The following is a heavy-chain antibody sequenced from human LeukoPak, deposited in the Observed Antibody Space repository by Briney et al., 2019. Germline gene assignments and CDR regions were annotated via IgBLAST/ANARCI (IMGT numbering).Heavy chain of an antibody. CDR1: GGSISSSSYY. V-gene: IGHV4-39*07. CDR2: IYYSGST. D-gene: IGHD1-26*01. Sequence: PSETLSLTCTVSGGSISSSSYYWGWIRQPPGKGLEWIGSIYYSGSTYYNPSLKSRVTISVDTSKNQFSLKLSSVTAADTAVYYCARAERGRATESNWFDPWGQGTLVTVSS. CDR3: ARAERGRATESNWFDP. J-gene: IGHJ5*02.